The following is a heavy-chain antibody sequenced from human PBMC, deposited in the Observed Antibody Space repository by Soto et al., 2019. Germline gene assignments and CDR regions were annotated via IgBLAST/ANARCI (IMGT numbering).Heavy chain of an antibody. J-gene: IGHJ4*02. V-gene: IGHV3-23*01. CDR2: LSGSGVST. D-gene: IGHD6-19*01. Sequence: GSLRLSCAASGFTFSTYAMSWVRQAPGKGLEWVSALSGSGVSTYYADSVKGRFTISRDNSKNTLYLQMNSLRAEDTAVYYCAKEAGYSSGWSPFDYWGQGTLVTVSS. CDR1: GFTFSTYA. CDR3: AKEAGYSSGWSPFDY.